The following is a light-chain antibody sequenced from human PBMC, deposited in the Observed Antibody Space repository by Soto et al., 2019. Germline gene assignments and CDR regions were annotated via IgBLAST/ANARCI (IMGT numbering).Light chain of an antibody. Sequence: DIVMTQSPLSPPVTPGEPASISCRSSQSLLHSNGYNYLDWYLQKPGQSPQLVIYLGSNRASGVPDRFSGSGSGTDFTLKSSRVEAVDVGVYYCMQALHTPYTFGQGTKLEIK. J-gene: IGKJ2*01. V-gene: IGKV2-28*01. CDR1: QSLLHSNGYNY. CDR2: LGS. CDR3: MQALHTPYT.